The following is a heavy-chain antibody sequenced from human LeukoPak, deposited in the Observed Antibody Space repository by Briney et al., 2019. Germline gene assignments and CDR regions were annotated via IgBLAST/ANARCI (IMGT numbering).Heavy chain of an antibody. Sequence: KPSETLSLTCAVSGGSISSGDYYWSWIRQPPGKGLEWIGYIYYSGSTYYNPSLKSRVTISVDTSKNQFSLKLSSVTAADTAVYYCARVVMSSFYFDYWGQGTLVTVSS. J-gene: IGHJ4*02. CDR2: IYYSGST. V-gene: IGHV4-30-4*01. D-gene: IGHD3-16*02. CDR3: ARVVMSSFYFDY. CDR1: GGSISSGDYY.